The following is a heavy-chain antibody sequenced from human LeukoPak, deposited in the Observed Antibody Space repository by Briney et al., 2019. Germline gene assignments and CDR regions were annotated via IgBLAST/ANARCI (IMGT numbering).Heavy chain of an antibody. CDR1: GFTFSSYW. Sequence: GGSLRLSCAASGFTFSSYWMSWVRQAPGKGLEGVAKIKQDGGETYYVDSVKGRFTISRDNAKNSLYLQMNSLRPEDTAVYYCAGRGDGNLYYFDHWGQGTLVTASS. V-gene: IGHV3-7*04. J-gene: IGHJ4*02. CDR2: IKQDGGET. CDR3: AGRGDGNLYYFDH. D-gene: IGHD5-24*01.